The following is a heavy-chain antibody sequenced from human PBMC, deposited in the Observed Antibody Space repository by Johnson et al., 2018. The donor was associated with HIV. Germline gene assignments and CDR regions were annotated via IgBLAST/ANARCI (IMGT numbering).Heavy chain of an antibody. Sequence: VQLVESGGGLMQPGGSLRLSCAASGFSVSYYYMTWVRQAPGKWLEWVSVIYSGGSTYYADSVKGRFTISRDNSKNTLYLQMNSLRAEDTAVYYCAREYSQHYYDSSGSQIPIPGTDAFDIWGQGTMVTVSS. CDR2: IYSGGST. V-gene: IGHV3-53*01. J-gene: IGHJ3*02. D-gene: IGHD3-22*01. CDR1: GFSVSYYY. CDR3: AREYSQHYYDSSGSQIPIPGTDAFDI.